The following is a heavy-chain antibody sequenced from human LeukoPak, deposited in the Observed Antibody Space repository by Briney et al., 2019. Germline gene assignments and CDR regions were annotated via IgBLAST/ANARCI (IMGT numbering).Heavy chain of an antibody. Sequence: PGGSLRLSCAASGFTVSSNYMSWVRQAPGKGLEWVSVIYSGGSTYYADSVKGRFTISRDNSKNMLYLQMNSLRAEDTAVYYCAKDLADIVVVPAATPDYWGQGTLVTVSS. J-gene: IGHJ4*02. CDR2: IYSGGST. CDR3: AKDLADIVVVPAATPDY. CDR1: GFTVSSNY. D-gene: IGHD2-2*01. V-gene: IGHV3-66*01.